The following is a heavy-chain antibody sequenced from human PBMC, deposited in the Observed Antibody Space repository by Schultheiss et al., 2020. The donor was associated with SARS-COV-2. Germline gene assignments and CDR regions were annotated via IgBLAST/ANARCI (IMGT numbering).Heavy chain of an antibody. J-gene: IGHJ6*03. CDR3: ARAGGVQYFSNTSCYYYYYMDV. CDR2: INHSGST. Sequence: SQTLSLTCAVYGGSFSGYYWSWIRQPPGKELEWIGEINHSGSTNYNPSLKSRVTMSIDTSKNQFSLKLSSVTAADTAVYYCARAGGVQYFSNTSCYYYYYMDVWGKGTTVTVSS. CDR1: GGSFSGYY. V-gene: IGHV4-34*01. D-gene: IGHD2-2*01.